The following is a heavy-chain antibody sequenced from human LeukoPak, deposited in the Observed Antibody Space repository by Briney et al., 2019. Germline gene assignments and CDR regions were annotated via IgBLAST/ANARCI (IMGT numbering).Heavy chain of an antibody. D-gene: IGHD1-26*01. Sequence: SETLSLTCTVSGGSTSSYYGSWIRQPPGKGLEWIGYIYYSGSTNYNPSLKSRVTISVDTSKNQFSLKLSSVTAADTAVYYCARVGIVGATYPFDYWGQGTLVTVSS. CDR3: ARVGIVGATYPFDY. V-gene: IGHV4-59*01. CDR1: GGSTSSYY. CDR2: IYYSGST. J-gene: IGHJ4*02.